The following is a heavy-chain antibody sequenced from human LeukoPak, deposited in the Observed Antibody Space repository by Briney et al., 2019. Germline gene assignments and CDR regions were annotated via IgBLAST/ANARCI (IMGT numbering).Heavy chain of an antibody. J-gene: IGHJ5*02. Sequence: GGSLRLSCAASGFTFSSYAMHWVRQAPGKGLEWVSAISGSGGSTYYADSVKGRFTISRDNSKNTLYLQMNSLRAEDTAVYYCAKDADSSGRYVNWFDPWGQGTLVTVSS. CDR1: GFTFSSYA. V-gene: IGHV3-23*01. D-gene: IGHD6-19*01. CDR3: AKDADSSGRYVNWFDP. CDR2: ISGSGGST.